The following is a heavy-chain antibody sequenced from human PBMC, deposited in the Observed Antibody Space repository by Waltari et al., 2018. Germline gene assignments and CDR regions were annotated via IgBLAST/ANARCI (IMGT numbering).Heavy chain of an antibody. V-gene: IGHV3-11*04. CDR2: IRNSGDTV. CDR1: GFIFSDFY. D-gene: IGHD6-19*01. Sequence: QAQLVESGGGLVRPGGSLRLSCTASGFIFSDFYMSWIRQPPGKGLEWIAYIRNSGDTVYYADSVKGRFAVSRDNADNSMFLQMNSLRGNDTAVYYCARGSVANPWGQGALVVVSS. CDR3: ARGSVANP. J-gene: IGHJ5*02.